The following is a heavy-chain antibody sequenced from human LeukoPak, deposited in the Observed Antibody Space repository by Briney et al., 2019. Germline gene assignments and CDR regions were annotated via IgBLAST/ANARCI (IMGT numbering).Heavy chain of an antibody. Sequence: PSETLSLTCTVSGGSISSSSYYWGWIRQPPGKGLEWIGSIYHSGSTYYNPSLKSRVTISVDTSKNQFSLKLSSVTAADTAVYYCARGLTYYYGSGSNNWFDPWGQGTLVTVSS. V-gene: IGHV4-39*07. D-gene: IGHD3-10*01. CDR3: ARGLTYYYGSGSNNWFDP. J-gene: IGHJ5*02. CDR1: GGSISSSSYY. CDR2: IYHSGST.